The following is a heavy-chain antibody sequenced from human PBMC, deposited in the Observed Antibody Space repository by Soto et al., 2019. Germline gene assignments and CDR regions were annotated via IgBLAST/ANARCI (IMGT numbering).Heavy chain of an antibody. CDR3: ALGGWVAAGAFDP. D-gene: IGHD6-13*01. CDR2: IYHSGST. V-gene: IGHV4-30-2*01. CDR1: GGSISSGGYS. J-gene: IGHJ5*02. Sequence: QLQLQESGSGLVKPSQTLSLTCAVSGGSISSGGYSWSWIGQPPGRGLEWIGYIYHSGSTYYNPSLKSRVTISVDRSKNQFSLKLSSVTAADTAVYYCALGGWVAAGAFDPWGQGTLVTVSS.